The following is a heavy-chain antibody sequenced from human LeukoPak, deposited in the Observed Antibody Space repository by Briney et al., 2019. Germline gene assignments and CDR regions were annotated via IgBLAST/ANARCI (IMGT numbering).Heavy chain of an antibody. V-gene: IGHV1-2*02. D-gene: IGHD3-10*01. CDR1: GYTFTGYY. CDR2: IGPNSGGT. CDR3: ARSGAYGSGSYLSY. J-gene: IGHJ4*02. Sequence: ASVKVSCKASGYTFTGYYMHWVRQAPGQGLEWMGWIGPNSGGTNYAQKFQGRVTMTRDTSISTAYMELGSLRSDDTAVYYCARSGAYGSGSYLSYWGQGTLVTDSS.